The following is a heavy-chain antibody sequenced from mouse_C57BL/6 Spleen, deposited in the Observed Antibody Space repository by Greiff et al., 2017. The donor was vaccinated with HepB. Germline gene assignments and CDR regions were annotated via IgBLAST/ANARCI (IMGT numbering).Heavy chain of an antibody. V-gene: IGHV1-53*01. Sequence: QVQLQQPGTELVKPGASVKLSCKASGYTFTSYWMHWVKQRPGQGLEWIGNINPSNGGTYYNEKFKSKATLTVDKSTSTAYMQLSSLTSEDSAFSYCARFDCGEVYFDYWGQGTTLTVSS. CDR1: GYTFTSYW. J-gene: IGHJ2*01. CDR3: ARFDCGEVYFDY. CDR2: INPSNGGT.